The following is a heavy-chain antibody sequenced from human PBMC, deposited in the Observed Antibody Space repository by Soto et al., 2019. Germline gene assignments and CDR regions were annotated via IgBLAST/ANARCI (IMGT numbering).Heavy chain of an antibody. D-gene: IGHD3-22*01. V-gene: IGHV1-18*01. Sequence: QVQLVQSGAEVKKPGASVKVSCKAPGYTFPSYGISWVRQAPGHGLEWLGGTSAYNGNTNYAQKRQGRVTMTTDTSTGTACMDVRSLRSDVTAGYYCARDPDYYDSSGPGWCDPSGQGALVTVSS. CDR3: ARDPDYYDSSGPGWCDP. CDR1: GYTFPSYG. CDR2: TSAYNGNT. J-gene: IGHJ5*02.